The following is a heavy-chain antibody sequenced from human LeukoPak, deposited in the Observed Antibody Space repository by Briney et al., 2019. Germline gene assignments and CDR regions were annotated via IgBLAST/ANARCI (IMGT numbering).Heavy chain of an antibody. D-gene: IGHD3-22*01. CDR2: IYSSGST. CDR3: ARTGSSYYDYYYYGMDV. V-gene: IGHV4-4*07. Sequence: SETLSLTCTVSGGSISSNYWSWIRQPAGKGLEWIGRIYSSGSTNYNPSLKSRVTMSVDTSKNQFSLKLNSVTAADTAVYYCARTGSSYYDYYYYGMDVWGQGTTVTVSS. CDR1: GGSISSNY. J-gene: IGHJ6*02.